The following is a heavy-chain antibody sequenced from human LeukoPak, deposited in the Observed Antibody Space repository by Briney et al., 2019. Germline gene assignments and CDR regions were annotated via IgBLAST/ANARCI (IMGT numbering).Heavy chain of an antibody. D-gene: IGHD4-17*01. V-gene: IGHV3-21*01. CDR3: ARDRDYRDYYYYYYMDV. Sequence: GGSLRLSCAASGFTFSSYSMNCVRQAPGKGLEWVSFISSSRCYIYYADSVKGRFTISRDNAKNSLYLQMNILRAEDTAVYYCARDRDYRDYYYYYYMDVWGKGTTVTVSS. CDR1: GFTFSSYS. CDR2: ISSSRCYI. J-gene: IGHJ6*03.